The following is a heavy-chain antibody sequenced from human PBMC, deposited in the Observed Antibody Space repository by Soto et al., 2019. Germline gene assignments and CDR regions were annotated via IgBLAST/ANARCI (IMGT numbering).Heavy chain of an antibody. J-gene: IGHJ6*02. D-gene: IGHD1-1*01. Sequence: PGGSLRLPCAASGFTFSYHVLNWVRQAPGKGLEWVAVISYDGDNKYIAESVKGRFTISRDNSKNTVSLQMNSLRTEDTAMYFCARGTTTSAFSAMDVWGQGTTVTVSS. CDR1: GFTFSYHV. CDR3: ARGTTTSAFSAMDV. V-gene: IGHV3-30-3*01. CDR2: ISYDGDNK.